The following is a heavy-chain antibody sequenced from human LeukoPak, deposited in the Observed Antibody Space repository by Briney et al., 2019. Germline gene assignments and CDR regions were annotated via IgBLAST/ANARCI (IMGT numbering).Heavy chain of an antibody. CDR1: GFTFSNYW. J-gene: IGHJ4*02. CDR3: ARSMSGCRER. CDR2: IIEDGSRA. D-gene: IGHD1-26*01. V-gene: IGHV3-74*01. Sequence: GRSLTPSHARSGFTFSNYWVHSARHPPGQGLVWVSRIIEDGSRADYADCVKGRFTISRDNAKSTLYLQMNSLSAEDTAMYYCARSMSGCRERWGQGTLVTVSP.